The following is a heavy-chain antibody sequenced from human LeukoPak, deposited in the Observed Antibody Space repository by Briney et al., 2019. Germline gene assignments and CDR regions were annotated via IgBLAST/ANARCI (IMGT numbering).Heavy chain of an antibody. Sequence: ASVKVSCKASGYAFTSYDINWVRQATGQGLEWMGWMNPNSGNTGYAQKFQGRVTMTGNTSISTAYMELSSLRSEDTAVYYCARGSRIAAAGTYYYYYYMDVWGKGTTVTVSS. CDR2: MNPNSGNT. CDR3: ARGSRIAAAGTYYYYYYMDV. CDR1: GYAFTSYD. V-gene: IGHV1-8*01. D-gene: IGHD6-13*01. J-gene: IGHJ6*03.